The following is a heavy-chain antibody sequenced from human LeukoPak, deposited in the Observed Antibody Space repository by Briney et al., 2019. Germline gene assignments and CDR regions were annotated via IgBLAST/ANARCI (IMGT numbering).Heavy chain of an antibody. V-gene: IGHV1-69*04. D-gene: IGHD5-24*01. CDR3: ARGSIWGDGYNSAFDY. Sequence: SVKVSCKASGGTFSSYSITWVRQAPGQGLEWMGRIIPILGVANYAQKFQGRVTITADQSTSTAYMELSRLRSEDTAVYYCARGSIWGDGYNSAFDYWGQGTLVTVSS. CDR2: IIPILGVA. CDR1: GGTFSSYS. J-gene: IGHJ4*02.